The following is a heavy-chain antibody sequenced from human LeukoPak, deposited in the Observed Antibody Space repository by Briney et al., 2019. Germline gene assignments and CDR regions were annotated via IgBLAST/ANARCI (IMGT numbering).Heavy chain of an antibody. CDR2: IRYDGSSK. V-gene: IGHV3-30*02. CDR1: GFTFSSYG. J-gene: IGHJ5*02. D-gene: IGHD5-18*01. Sequence: GGSLRLSCAASGFTFSSYGMHWVRQAPGKGLEWVAFIRYDGSSKYYADSVKGRFTISRDNAKNTLYLQMNSLRAEDTAVYYCARVRRARGYSYDNNWFDPWGQGTLVTVSS. CDR3: ARVRRARGYSYDNNWFDP.